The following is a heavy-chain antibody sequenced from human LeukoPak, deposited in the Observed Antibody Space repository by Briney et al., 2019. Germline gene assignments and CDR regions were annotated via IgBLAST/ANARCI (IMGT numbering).Heavy chain of an antibody. D-gene: IGHD4-11*01. CDR1: GFTVSTNY. Sequence: GGSLRLSCAASGFTVSTNYMSWVRQAPGKGLEWVSLIYSGGSTYYADSVKGSFTISRDNSKNTLYLQMNSLRAEDTAVYYCARSTTVTLYGMDVWGQGTTVTVSS. V-gene: IGHV3-66*01. J-gene: IGHJ6*02. CDR3: ARSTTVTLYGMDV. CDR2: IYSGGST.